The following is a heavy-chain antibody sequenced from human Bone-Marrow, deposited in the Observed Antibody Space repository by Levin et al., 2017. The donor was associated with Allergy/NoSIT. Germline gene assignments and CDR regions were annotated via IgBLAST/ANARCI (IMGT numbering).Heavy chain of an antibody. J-gene: IGHJ6*04. Sequence: AGGSLRLSCVASGFISPFNDMHWVRQSPGKGLEWVAYISNNGENKVVPDSVKGRFTVSRDNSRKTVYLQLNDVRPEDTATYFCAQCFRLGDFMESCYMDVWGKGTTVSVSS. D-gene: IGHD3-16*01. CDR3: AQCFRLGDFMESCYMDV. CDR1: GFISPFND. V-gene: IGHV3-30*18. CDR2: ISNNGENK.